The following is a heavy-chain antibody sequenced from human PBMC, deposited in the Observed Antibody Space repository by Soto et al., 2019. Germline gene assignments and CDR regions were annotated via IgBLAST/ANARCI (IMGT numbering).Heavy chain of an antibody. J-gene: IGHJ3*02. Sequence: QVQLVQSGAEVKKPGSSVKVSCKASGGTFSSYAISWVRQAPGQGLEWMGGIIPIFGTANYAQKFQGRVTITADESTSTAYMELSSLRSEDTAVYYCAWGEEYSGSYLPYAFDIWGQGTMVTVSS. CDR3: AWGEEYSGSYLPYAFDI. CDR1: GGTFSSYA. V-gene: IGHV1-69*01. CDR2: IIPIFGTA. D-gene: IGHD1-26*01.